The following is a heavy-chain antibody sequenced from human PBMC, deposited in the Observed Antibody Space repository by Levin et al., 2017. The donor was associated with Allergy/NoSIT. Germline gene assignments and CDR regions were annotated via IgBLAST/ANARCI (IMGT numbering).Heavy chain of an antibody. CDR1: GLTFSSYS. J-gene: IGHJ4*02. Sequence: GEFLKISCAVSGLTFSSYSMNWVRQAPGKGLEWVSYISSSSTSIYYADSVKGRFTISRDDAENTLYLQMNSLRVEDTAVYYCTTWGGYNYGPRWGQGTLVTVSS. CDR2: ISSSSTSI. D-gene: IGHD5-18*01. CDR3: TTWGGYNYGPR. V-gene: IGHV3-48*01.